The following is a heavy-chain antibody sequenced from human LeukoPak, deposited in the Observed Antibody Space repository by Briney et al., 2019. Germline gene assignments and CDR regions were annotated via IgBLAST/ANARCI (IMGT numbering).Heavy chain of an antibody. CDR2: ISSNGGST. D-gene: IGHD6-13*01. J-gene: IGHJ4*02. CDR3: ARGAAAGTRGGYYFDY. Sequence: GGSLRLSCAASGFTFSSYSMNWVRQAPGKGLEYVSAISSNGGSTYYANSVKGRFTISRDNSKNTLYLQMGSLRAEDMAVYYCARGAAAGTRGGYYFDYWGQGTLVTVSS. V-gene: IGHV3-64*01. CDR1: GFTFSSYS.